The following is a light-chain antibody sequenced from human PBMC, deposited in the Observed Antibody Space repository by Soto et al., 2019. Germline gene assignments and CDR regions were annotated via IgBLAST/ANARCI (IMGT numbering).Light chain of an antibody. CDR3: QQSYSYPKT. Sequence: DIPMTQSPSSLSASVGDRVTISCRASEGISTYLNWYHQKPGQAPKLLIYGSLNLQSGVPSRFSGSGSGTHFTLTISSLQPEDFATYYCQQSYSYPKTFGPGTTVEVK. V-gene: IGKV1-39*01. CDR2: GSL. CDR1: EGISTY. J-gene: IGKJ1*01.